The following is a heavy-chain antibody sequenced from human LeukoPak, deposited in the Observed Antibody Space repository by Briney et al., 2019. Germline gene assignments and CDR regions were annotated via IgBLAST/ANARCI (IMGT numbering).Heavy chain of an antibody. J-gene: IGHJ3*02. CDR1: GFTFDDYA. CDR3: AKDSGDYGDYQRAFDI. V-gene: IGHV3-9*01. D-gene: IGHD4-17*01. Sequence: GGSLRLSCAASGFTFDDYAMHWVRQAPGKGLEWVSGISWNSGSIGYADSVKGRFTISRGNAKNSLYLQMNSLRAEDTALYYCAKDSGDYGDYQRAFDIWGQGTMVTVSS. CDR2: ISWNSGSI.